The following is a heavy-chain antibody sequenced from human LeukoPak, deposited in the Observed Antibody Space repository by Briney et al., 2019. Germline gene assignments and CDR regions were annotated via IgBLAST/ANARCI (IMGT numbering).Heavy chain of an antibody. CDR3: ARDYGDYVFNGVGY. D-gene: IGHD4-17*01. V-gene: IGHV3-21*01. CDR1: GFTFSSYS. J-gene: IGHJ4*02. CDR2: ISSSSSYI. Sequence: PGGSLRLSCAASGFTFSSYSMNWVRQAPGKGLEWVSSISSSSSYIYYADSVKGRFTISRDNAKNSLYLQMNSLRAEDTAVYYCARDYGDYVFNGVGYWGQGTLVTVSS.